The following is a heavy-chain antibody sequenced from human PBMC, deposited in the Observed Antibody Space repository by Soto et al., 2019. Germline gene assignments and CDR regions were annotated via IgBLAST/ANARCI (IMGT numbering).Heavy chain of an antibody. CDR1: GGSISSYY. J-gene: IGHJ4*02. CDR3: ARHRYCSGGSCYSGDFDY. CDR2: IYYSGST. D-gene: IGHD2-15*01. Sequence: QVQLQESGPGLVKPSETLSLTCTVSGGSISSYYWSWIRQPPGKGLEWIGYIYYSGSTNYNPSLKSRVTISVDTSKNQFSLKLSSVTAAHTAVYYCARHRYCSGGSCYSGDFDYWGQGTLVTVSS. V-gene: IGHV4-59*08.